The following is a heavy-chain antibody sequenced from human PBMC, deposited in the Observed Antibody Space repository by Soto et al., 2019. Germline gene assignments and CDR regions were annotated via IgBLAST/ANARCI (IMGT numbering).Heavy chain of an antibody. CDR1: GESFSGFF. Sequence: QVQLHQWGAGLLKPSETLSLTCSVYGESFSGFFWTWVRLPPGQGLEWIGEMNRGGSSNYNPSLTSRVTISVDASKNQFSLTLTSVTAADTGVYFCARRIPGYRHYMDVWGKGTTVTVSS. J-gene: IGHJ6*03. D-gene: IGHD3-16*02. CDR3: ARRIPGYRHYMDV. CDR2: MNRGGSS. V-gene: IGHV4-34*01.